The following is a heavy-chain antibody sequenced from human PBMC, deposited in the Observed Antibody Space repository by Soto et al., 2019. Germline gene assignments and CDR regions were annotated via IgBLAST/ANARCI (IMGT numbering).Heavy chain of an antibody. J-gene: IGHJ5*02. CDR1: GYTFTSYG. Sequence: ASVKVSCKASGYTFTSYGISWVRQAPGQGLEWMGWISAYNGNTNYTQELQGRVTMTTDTSTSTAYMELRSLRSDDTAVYYCARDPGIVVVPAPSRNNWFDPWGQGTLVTVSS. CDR2: ISAYNGNT. D-gene: IGHD2-2*01. CDR3: ARDPGIVVVPAPSRNNWFDP. V-gene: IGHV1-18*01.